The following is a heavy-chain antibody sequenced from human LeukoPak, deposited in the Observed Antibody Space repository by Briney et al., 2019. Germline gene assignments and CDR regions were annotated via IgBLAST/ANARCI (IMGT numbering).Heavy chain of an antibody. J-gene: IGHJ4*01. CDR3: AKDIGSSTPRDY. D-gene: IGHD6-13*01. CDR2: IYYSGST. Sequence: PSETLSLTCAVYGGSFSGYYWSWIRQPPGKGLEWIGYIYYSGSTNYNPSLKSRVTMSVDKSNNQFSLKLTSVTAADTAVYYCAKDIGSSTPRDYWGQGTLVTVSS. V-gene: IGHV4-59*12. CDR1: GGSFSGYY.